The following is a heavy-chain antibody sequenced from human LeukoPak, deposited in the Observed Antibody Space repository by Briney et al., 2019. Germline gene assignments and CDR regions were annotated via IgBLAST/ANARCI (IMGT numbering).Heavy chain of an antibody. CDR1: GFTFSSYW. Sequence: PGGSLRLSCAASGFTFSSYWMSWVRQAPGKGLEWVANIKQDGSEKYYVDSVKGRFTISRDNAKNSLYLRMNSLRAEDTAVYYCARVGCGGDCYHFDYWGQGTLVTVSS. V-gene: IGHV3-7*01. J-gene: IGHJ4*02. CDR2: IKQDGSEK. CDR3: ARVGCGGDCYHFDY. D-gene: IGHD2-21*02.